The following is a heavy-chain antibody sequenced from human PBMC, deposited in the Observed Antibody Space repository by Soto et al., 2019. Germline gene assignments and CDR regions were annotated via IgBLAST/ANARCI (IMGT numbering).Heavy chain of an antibody. J-gene: IGHJ3*02. CDR2: IHFSEST. CDR1: GGSSSTSNYY. V-gene: IGHV4-39*01. Sequence: SEALCRTWIVSGGSSSTSNYYGAWIRQPPGKALEWIGSIHFSESTYYNPSLWSRVTISVDTSQNQISLSLGSVTAADTAVYYCARARGSRNRNAFNIRGNGTMVT. D-gene: IGHD3-10*01. CDR3: ARARGSRNRNAFNI.